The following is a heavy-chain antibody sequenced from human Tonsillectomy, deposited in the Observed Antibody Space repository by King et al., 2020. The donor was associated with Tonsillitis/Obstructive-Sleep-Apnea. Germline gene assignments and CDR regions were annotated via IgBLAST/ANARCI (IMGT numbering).Heavy chain of an antibody. Sequence: VQLVESGGGVVQPGRSLRLSCAASGFPFSSYAMHWVRQAPGKGLEWVAVISYDGSNKFYADSVKGRFTISRDNSKNTLYLQMNSLRAEDTAVYYCASDVVEDITIGTGTAFEIWGQGTMGTVSS. D-gene: IGHD3-10*01. V-gene: IGHV3-30*04. CDR2: ISYDGSNK. CDR3: ASDVVEDITIGTGTAFEI. J-gene: IGHJ3*02. CDR1: GFPFSSYA.